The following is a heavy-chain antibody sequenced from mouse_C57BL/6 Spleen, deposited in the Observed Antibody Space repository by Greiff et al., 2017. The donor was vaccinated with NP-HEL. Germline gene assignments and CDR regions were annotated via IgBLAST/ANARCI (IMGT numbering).Heavy chain of an antibody. Sequence: VQLQQSGAELVKPGASVKMSCKASGYTFTSYWITWVKQRPGQGLEWIGDIYPGSGSTNYNEKFKSKATLTVDTSSSTAYMQLSSLTSEDSAVYYCARYHDYDGYAMDYWGQGTSVTVSS. J-gene: IGHJ4*01. CDR2: IYPGSGST. CDR3: ARYHDYDGYAMDY. D-gene: IGHD2-4*01. CDR1: GYTFTSYW. V-gene: IGHV1-55*01.